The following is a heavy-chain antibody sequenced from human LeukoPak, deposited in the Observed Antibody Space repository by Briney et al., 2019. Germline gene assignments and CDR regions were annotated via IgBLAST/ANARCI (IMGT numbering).Heavy chain of an antibody. J-gene: IGHJ4*02. Sequence: KGLEWVSVLYSVGDTYYADSVKGRFTISRDNSKNTLYLQMNSLRVEDSAVYYCARGATVAGDFDCWGQGTLLTVSS. CDR2: LYSVGDT. CDR3: ARGATVAGDFDC. D-gene: IGHD6-19*01. V-gene: IGHV3-53*01.